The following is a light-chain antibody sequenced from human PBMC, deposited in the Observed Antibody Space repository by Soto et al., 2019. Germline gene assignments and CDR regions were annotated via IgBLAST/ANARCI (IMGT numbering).Light chain of an antibody. Sequence: QSVLTQPASVSGSPGQSITISCTGTSSDVGDYNYVSWYQQFTGKAPKVMIFEVSHRASGVSNRFSGSKSDTTASLTISGLQAEDEADYFCCSYTTSSTLVCGTGTKVTVL. CDR3: CSYTTSSTLV. CDR1: SSDVGDYNY. V-gene: IGLV2-14*01. J-gene: IGLJ1*01. CDR2: EVS.